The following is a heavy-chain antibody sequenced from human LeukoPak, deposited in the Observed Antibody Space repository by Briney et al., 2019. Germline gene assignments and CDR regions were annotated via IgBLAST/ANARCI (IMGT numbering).Heavy chain of an antibody. Sequence: ASVKVSCKASGYTFTSYYMHWVRQAPGQGLEWMGIINPSGGSTSYAQKFQGRVTMTRDTSTSTVYMELSSLRSEDTAVYYCARSFTIFGVVTALDYWGQGTLVTVSS. CDR2: INPSGGST. CDR1: GYTFTSYY. CDR3: ARSFTIFGVVTALDY. J-gene: IGHJ4*02. D-gene: IGHD3-3*01. V-gene: IGHV1-46*01.